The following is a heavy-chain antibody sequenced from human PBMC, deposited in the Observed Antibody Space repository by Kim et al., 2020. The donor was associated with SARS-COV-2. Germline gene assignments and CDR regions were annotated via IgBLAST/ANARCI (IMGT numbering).Heavy chain of an antibody. CDR2: IYHSGST. V-gene: IGHV4-4*02. CDR3: ARDSNVLGYSSSWHRNWFDP. D-gene: IGHD6-13*01. J-gene: IGHJ5*02. CDR1: GGSISSSNW. Sequence: SETLSLTCAVSGGSISSSNWWSWVRQPPGKGLEWIGEIYHSGSTNYNPSLKSLVTISVDKSKNQFSLKLSSVTAADTAVYYCARDSNVLGYSSSWHRNWFDPWGQGTLVTVSS.